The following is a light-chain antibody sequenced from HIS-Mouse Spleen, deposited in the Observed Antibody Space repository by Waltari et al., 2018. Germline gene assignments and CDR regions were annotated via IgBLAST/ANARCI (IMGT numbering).Light chain of an antibody. J-gene: IGLJ2*01. Sequence: QSALTQPASVSGSPGQSITISCTGTSSDVGSYNLVSWYQQHPGKALKLMIYEGSKRPSGGSNRFSGSKSGNTASLTISGLQAEDEADYYCCSYAGSSTFEVFGGGTKLTVL. CDR3: CSYAGSSTFEV. V-gene: IGLV2-23*03. CDR1: SSDVGSYNL. CDR2: EGS.